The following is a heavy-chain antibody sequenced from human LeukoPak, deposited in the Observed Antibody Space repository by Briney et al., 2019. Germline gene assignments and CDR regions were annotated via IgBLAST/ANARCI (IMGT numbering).Heavy chain of an antibody. Sequence: PSETLSLTCTVSGGSLSSSSYYWGWLRQPPGKGLEWLGSIYYSGSTNYNPSLKSRVTISVDKSKNQFSLKLSSVTAADTAVYYCARGGSGVGAIWESIVGENWLDYWGQGTLVTVSS. J-gene: IGHJ4*02. CDR2: IYYSGST. CDR1: GGSLSSSSYY. D-gene: IGHD1-26*01. V-gene: IGHV4-39*07. CDR3: ARGGSGVGAIWESIVGENWLDY.